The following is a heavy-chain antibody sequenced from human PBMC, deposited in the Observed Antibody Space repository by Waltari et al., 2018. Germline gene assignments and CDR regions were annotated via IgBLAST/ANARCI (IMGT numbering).Heavy chain of an antibody. CDR1: GFPIGSFG. V-gene: IGHV3-21*03. Sequence: EVQLVESGGGLVKPGGSLRRSCAASGFPIGSFGMSWVRQAPGKGLEWVSSTTNSNTYIYYADSVKGRFTVSIDNAKNSLYLQMNSLRADDTAVYFCARALTTPNDYWGQGTLVTVSS. CDR2: TTNSNTYI. CDR3: ARALTTPNDY. D-gene: IGHD4-17*01. J-gene: IGHJ4*02.